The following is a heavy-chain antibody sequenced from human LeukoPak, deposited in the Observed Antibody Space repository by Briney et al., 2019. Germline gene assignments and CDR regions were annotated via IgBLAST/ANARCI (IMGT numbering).Heavy chain of an antibody. CDR3: ARERYCSGGSCYTRVDY. Sequence: GGSLRLSCAASGFTFSSYSMNWVRQAPGKGLEWVSYISSSSSTIYYADSVKGRFTISRDNAKNSLYLQMNSLRAEDTAVYYCARERYCSGGSCYTRVDYWGQGTLVTVSS. CDR2: ISSSSSTI. J-gene: IGHJ4*02. CDR1: GFTFSSYS. D-gene: IGHD2-15*01. V-gene: IGHV3-48*01.